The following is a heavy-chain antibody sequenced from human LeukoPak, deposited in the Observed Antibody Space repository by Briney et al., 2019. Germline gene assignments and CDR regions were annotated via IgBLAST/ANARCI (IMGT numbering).Heavy chain of an antibody. J-gene: IGHJ3*02. D-gene: IGHD3-22*01. CDR3: ARPPYYYDSNDAFDI. Sequence: GGSLRLSCAASGFTFRSYSMNWVRQAPGKGLEWVSYISSSSSTIYYADSVKGRFTISRDNAKNSLYLQMNSLRDEDTAVYYCARPPYYYDSNDAFDIWGQGTMVTVSS. V-gene: IGHV3-48*02. CDR2: ISSSSSTI. CDR1: GFTFRSYS.